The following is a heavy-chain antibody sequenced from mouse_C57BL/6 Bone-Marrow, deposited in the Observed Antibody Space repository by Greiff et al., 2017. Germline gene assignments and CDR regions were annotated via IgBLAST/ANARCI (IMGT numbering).Heavy chain of an antibody. J-gene: IGHJ4*01. Sequence: QVQLKEPGAELVKPGASVKLSCKASGYTFTSYWMPWVKQRPGQGLEWIGMIHPNSGSTNYNEKFKSKATLTVDKSSSTAYMQLSSLTSEDSAVYYCARGPFGGYPYYYAMDYWGQGTSVTVSS. D-gene: IGHD1-1*02. CDR2: IHPNSGST. V-gene: IGHV1-64*01. CDR1: GYTFTSYW. CDR3: ARGPFGGYPYYYAMDY.